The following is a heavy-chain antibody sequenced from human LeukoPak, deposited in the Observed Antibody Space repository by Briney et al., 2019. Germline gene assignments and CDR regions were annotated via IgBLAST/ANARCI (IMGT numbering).Heavy chain of an antibody. D-gene: IGHD3-3*01. J-gene: IGHJ4*02. Sequence: PSETLSLTCTVSGDSISSYYWSWIRQPAGKGLEWIGRIYSIGSTDYNLSLNSRVTMSVATSKNQFSLKLSSVSAADTAVYYCARGPWRSGFDYWGQGTLVTVSS. CDR3: ARGPWRSGFDY. V-gene: IGHV4-4*07. CDR2: IYSIGST. CDR1: GDSISSYY.